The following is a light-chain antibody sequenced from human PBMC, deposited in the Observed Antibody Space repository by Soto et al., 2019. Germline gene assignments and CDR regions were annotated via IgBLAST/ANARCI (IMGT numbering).Light chain of an antibody. CDR1: QSVNSA. CDR3: QKYNSAPLT. Sequence: EIVMTQSPATLSVSPGERATLSCRASQSVNSALAWYQQKPGQVPRLLIYGASTRATGIPARFSGSGSGTDFTLTISSLQPEDVATYYCQKYNSAPLTFGGGTKVDIK. J-gene: IGKJ4*01. V-gene: IGKV3-15*01. CDR2: GAS.